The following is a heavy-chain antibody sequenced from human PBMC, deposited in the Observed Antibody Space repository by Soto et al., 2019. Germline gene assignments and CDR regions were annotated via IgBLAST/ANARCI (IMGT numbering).Heavy chain of an antibody. CDR1: GFTFSTYA. Sequence: GGSLRLSCVVSGFTFSTYAMSWVRQAPGKGLEWASTISNSGGNTYYADSVRGRFTISRDNSKNTLYLQMNSLRADDTAVYYCARPMIVVVISLFYYWGQGTLVTVSS. CDR2: ISNSGGNT. CDR3: ARPMIVVVISLFYY. D-gene: IGHD3-22*01. J-gene: IGHJ4*02. V-gene: IGHV3-23*01.